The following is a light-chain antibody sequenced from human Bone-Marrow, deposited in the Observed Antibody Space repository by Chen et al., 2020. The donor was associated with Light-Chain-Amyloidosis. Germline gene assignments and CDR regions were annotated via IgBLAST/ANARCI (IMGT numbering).Light chain of an antibody. J-gene: IGKJ3*01. CDR1: QGVSSY. V-gene: IGKV3-11*01. CDR2: DAS. CDR3: QQRSNWPPVFT. Sequence: EIVLTQSPATLSLSPGERATLPCRASQGVSSYLAWYQQKPGQAPRLLLYDASNRATGIPARFSGSGSGTDFTLTISSLEPEDFAVYYCQQRSNWPPVFTFGPGTKVDIK.